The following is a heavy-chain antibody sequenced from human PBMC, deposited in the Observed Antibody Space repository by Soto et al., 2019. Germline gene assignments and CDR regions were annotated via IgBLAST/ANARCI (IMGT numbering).Heavy chain of an antibody. CDR1: GFTFSSYG. Sequence: QVQLVESGGGVVQPGRSLRLSCVASGFTFSSYGMHWVRQAPGKGLEWVAIISYDGSNTYYADSVKGRFTISRDNSKNTLYLQMNSLRAEDTFVYYCAKEGGLSGSYYISSSYYFDYWGQETLVTVSS. CDR2: ISYDGSNT. D-gene: IGHD1-26*01. CDR3: AKEGGLSGSYYISSSYYFDY. V-gene: IGHV3-30*18. J-gene: IGHJ4*02.